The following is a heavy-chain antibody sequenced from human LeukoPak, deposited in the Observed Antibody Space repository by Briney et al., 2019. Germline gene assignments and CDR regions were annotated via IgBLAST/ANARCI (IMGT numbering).Heavy chain of an antibody. J-gene: IGHJ4*02. Sequence: SQTLSLTCAVSGGSISSSSYYWGWIRQPPGKGLEWIGSIYYIGSTYYNPSLKSRVTVSVDTSRNQFVLKLSSVTAADTAVYYCAKINYMDTFMGDYWVQGTL. CDR3: AKINYMDTFMGDY. CDR2: IYYIGST. V-gene: IGHV4-39*01. CDR1: GGSISSSSYY. D-gene: IGHD5-18*01.